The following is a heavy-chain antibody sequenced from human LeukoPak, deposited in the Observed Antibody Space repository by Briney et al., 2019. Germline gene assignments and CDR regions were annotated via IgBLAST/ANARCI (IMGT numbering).Heavy chain of an antibody. V-gene: IGHV3-15*01. J-gene: IGHJ4*02. CDR3: TTDRHVGSGSYSPFDY. CDR2: IKSKTDGGTT. CDR1: RFTFSNAW. Sequence: GGSLRLSCAASRFTFSNAWMSWVRQAPGKGLEWVGRIKSKTDGGTTDYAVPVKGRFTISRDDSKNTLYLQMNSLKTEDTAVYYCTTDRHVGSGSYSPFDYWGQGTLVTVSS. D-gene: IGHD3-10*01.